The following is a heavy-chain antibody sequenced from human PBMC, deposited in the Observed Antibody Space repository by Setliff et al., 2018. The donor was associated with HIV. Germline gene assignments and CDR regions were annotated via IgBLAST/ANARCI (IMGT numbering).Heavy chain of an antibody. CDR1: GFTFSTFA. CDR2: ISHSGETT. J-gene: IGHJ3*02. CDR3: ARVGYKDASDI. D-gene: IGHD5-18*01. V-gene: IGHV3-23*01. Sequence: GGSLRLSCAASGFTFSTFAMSWVRQAPGKGLEWVSTISHSGETTYFADSVKGRFTISRDNSKNTLYLQMSSLKVDDTAVYYYARVGYKDASDIWGQGTMVTVSS.